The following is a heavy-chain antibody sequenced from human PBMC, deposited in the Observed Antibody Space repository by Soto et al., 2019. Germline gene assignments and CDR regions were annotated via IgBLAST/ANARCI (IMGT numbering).Heavy chain of an antibody. CDR1: GCTFSSYA. J-gene: IGHJ4*02. Sequence: GGSLRLSCAASGCTFSSYAMSWVRQAPGKGLEWVSAISGSGGSTYYADSVKGRFTISRDNSKNTLYLQMNSLRAEDTAVYYCAKEFEDIVVVVAATYDYWGQGTLVTVSS. CDR2: ISGSGGST. D-gene: IGHD2-15*01. CDR3: AKEFEDIVVVVAATYDY. V-gene: IGHV3-23*01.